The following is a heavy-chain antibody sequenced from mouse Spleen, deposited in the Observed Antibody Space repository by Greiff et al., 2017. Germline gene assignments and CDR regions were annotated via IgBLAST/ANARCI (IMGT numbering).Heavy chain of an antibody. J-gene: IGHJ4*01. CDR2: IYPGDGDT. CDR1: GYAFSSYW. Sequence: VQLQQSGAELVKPGASVKISCKASGYAFSSYWMNWVKQRPGKGLEWIGQIYPGDGDTNYNGKFKGKATLTADKSSSTAYMQLSSLTSEDSEVYFCARPYYGNSYAMDYWGQGTSVTVSS. CDR3: ARPYYGNSYAMDY. V-gene: IGHV1-80*01. D-gene: IGHD2-10*01.